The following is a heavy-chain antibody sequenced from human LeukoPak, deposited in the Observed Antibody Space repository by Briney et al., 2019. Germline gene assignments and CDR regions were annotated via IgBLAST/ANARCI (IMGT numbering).Heavy chain of an antibody. D-gene: IGHD2-21*02. CDR2: ISSSGSTI. Sequence: GGSLRLSCAASGFTFSSYEMHWVRQAPGKGLEWLSYISSSGSTISFADPVKGRFTISRDSAKNSLYLQMNNLRAEDTAVYYCARGRLFGDFWGQGALVTVSS. CDR3: ARGRLFGDF. J-gene: IGHJ4*02. V-gene: IGHV3-48*03. CDR1: GFTFSSYE.